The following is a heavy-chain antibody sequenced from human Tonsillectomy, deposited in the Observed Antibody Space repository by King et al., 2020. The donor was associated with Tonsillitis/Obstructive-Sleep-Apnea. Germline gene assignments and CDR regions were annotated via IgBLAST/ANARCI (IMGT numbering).Heavy chain of an antibody. CDR3: AHRPSANFFDY. CDR2: IYWDNNK. Sequence: ITLKESGPTLVKPTQTLTLTCTFSGFSLSTSELVVGWILQPPGEALEWLALIYWDNNKRFSPSLKSRLTITKDTSKNQVVLTMTNMDPVDTATYYCAHRPSANFFDYWGQGTLVTVSS. V-gene: IGHV2-5*02. J-gene: IGHJ4*01. CDR1: GFSLSTSELV.